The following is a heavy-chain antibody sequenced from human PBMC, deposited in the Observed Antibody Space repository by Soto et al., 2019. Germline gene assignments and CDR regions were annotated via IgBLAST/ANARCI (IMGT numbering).Heavy chain of an antibody. D-gene: IGHD2-15*01. CDR3: VKDDRILGRRYFDL. CDR2: ISFSDGGT. CDR1: GFTFSSYA. J-gene: IGHJ2*01. V-gene: IGHV3-23*01. Sequence: EEQLLESGGGLIQPGGSLRLACAASGFTFSSYAMTWVRQAPGKGLEWVSSISFSDGGTYYADSVKGRLTISRDNSKNPLFLQVNSLRVEDTAVYYCVKDDRILGRRYFDLWGRGTLVTVSS.